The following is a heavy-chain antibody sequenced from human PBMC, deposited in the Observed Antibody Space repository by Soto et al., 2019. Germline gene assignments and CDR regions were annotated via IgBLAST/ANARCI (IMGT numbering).Heavy chain of an antibody. CDR1: GGSFSGYY. CDR2: INHSGST. V-gene: IGHV4-34*01. Sequence: SETLSLTCAVYGGSFSGYYWSWIRQPPGKGLEWIGEINHSGSTNYNPSLKSRVTISVDTSKNQFSLKLSSVTAADTAVYYCARGQGVIGGVVIILYGMDVWGQGTTVTVSS. CDR3: ARGQGVIGGVVIILYGMDV. J-gene: IGHJ6*02. D-gene: IGHD3-3*01.